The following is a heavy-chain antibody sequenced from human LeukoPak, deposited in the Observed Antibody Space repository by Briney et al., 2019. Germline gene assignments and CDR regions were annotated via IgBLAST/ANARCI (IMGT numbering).Heavy chain of an antibody. Sequence: TGGSLRLSCAASGFTFSGSAMHWVRQASGQGLECVGRIRSKANSYATAYAASVKGRFTISRDDSRNTAYLQMNSLKTEDTAVYYCTRRGRVNDYWGQGTLVTVSS. CDR2: IRSKANSYAT. V-gene: IGHV3-73*01. CDR3: TRRGRVNDY. CDR1: GFTFSGSA. J-gene: IGHJ4*02. D-gene: IGHD3-10*01.